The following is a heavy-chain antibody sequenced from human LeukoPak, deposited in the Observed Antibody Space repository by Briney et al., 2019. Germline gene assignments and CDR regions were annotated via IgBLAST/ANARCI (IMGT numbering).Heavy chain of an antibody. J-gene: IGHJ4*02. D-gene: IGHD2-15*01. CDR1: GGSISSGGYY. CDR2: MYYSGST. Sequence: SETLSLTCPVSGGSISSGGYYWSWIRQPPGKGLEWIGYMYYSGSTNYNPSLKSRVTISVDMSKNQFSLKLSSVTAADTAVYYCVRSSTYHLFDDWGQGTLVTVSS. V-gene: IGHV4-61*08. CDR3: VRSSTYHLFDD.